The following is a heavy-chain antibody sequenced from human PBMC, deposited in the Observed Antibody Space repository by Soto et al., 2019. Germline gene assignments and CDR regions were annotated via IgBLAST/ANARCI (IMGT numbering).Heavy chain of an antibody. Sequence: EVQLLESGGGLVQPGGSLRLSCAASGFTFNRFAMTWVRQAPGKGLEWVSTIGASGDNTFYADSVKGRFTISRDNSGDTLFLQMNRLRAADTALYYCAKVGYCSGGTCYLDYYNGLDVWGQGTTVTVSS. D-gene: IGHD2-15*01. V-gene: IGHV3-23*01. CDR3: AKVGYCSGGTCYLDYYNGLDV. CDR1: GFTFNRFA. CDR2: IGASGDNT. J-gene: IGHJ6*02.